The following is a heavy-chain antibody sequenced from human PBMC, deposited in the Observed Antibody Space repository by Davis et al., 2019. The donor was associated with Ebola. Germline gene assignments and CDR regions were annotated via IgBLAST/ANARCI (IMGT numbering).Heavy chain of an antibody. V-gene: IGHV1-69*04. CDR1: GGTFSSYA. CDR3: AREGYYDILTHYYYYGMDV. Sequence: AASVKVSCKASGGTFSSYAISWVRQAPGQGLEWMGRIIPILGIANYAQKFQVRVTITADKSTSTAYMELRSLRSDDTAVYYCAREGYYDILTHYYYYGMDVWGQGTTVTVSS. CDR2: IIPILGIA. D-gene: IGHD3-9*01. J-gene: IGHJ6*02.